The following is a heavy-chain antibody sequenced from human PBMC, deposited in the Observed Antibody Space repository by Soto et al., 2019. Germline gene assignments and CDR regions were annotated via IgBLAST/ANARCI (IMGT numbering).Heavy chain of an antibody. CDR3: AKKVREYVGATTIDYFDY. Sequence: GGSLRLSCAASGFTFSSYAMSWVRQAPGKGLEWVSAISGSGGSTYYADSVKGRFTISRDNSKNTLYLQMNSLRAEDTAVYYCAKKVREYVGATTIDYFDYWGQGTLVTVSS. D-gene: IGHD1-26*01. CDR1: GFTFSSYA. J-gene: IGHJ4*02. CDR2: ISGSGGST. V-gene: IGHV3-23*01.